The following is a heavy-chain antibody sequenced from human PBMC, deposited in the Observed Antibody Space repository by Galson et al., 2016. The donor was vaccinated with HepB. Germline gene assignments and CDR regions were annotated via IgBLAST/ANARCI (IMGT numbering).Heavy chain of an antibody. Sequence: QSGAEVKKPGESLKISCEGSGYSFSSYWIGWVRQMPGKGLEWMGIISPGDSDTRYSPSFQGQVTISVNKAINTAYMQWSSLKASDSGIYYCARRPPVTGRSGHYFDSWGQGTPVTVSS. J-gene: IGHJ4*02. CDR1: GYSFSSYW. V-gene: IGHV5-51*01. CDR2: ISPGDSDT. CDR3: ARRPPVTGRSGHYFDS. D-gene: IGHD4-11*01.